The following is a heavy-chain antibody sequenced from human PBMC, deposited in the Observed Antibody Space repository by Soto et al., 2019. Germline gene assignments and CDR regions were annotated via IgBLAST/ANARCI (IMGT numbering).Heavy chain of an antibody. J-gene: IGHJ4*02. CDR2: ISGSGGST. Sequence: EVQLLESGGGLVQPGGSLRLSCAASGFTFSSYAMSWVRQAPGKGLEWVSAISGSGGSTYYADSVKGRFTISRDNSKNTLYLQMNSLRAEDTAVYYCAKEEEKQQLVPWDYFDYWGQGTLVTVSS. CDR3: AKEEEKQQLVPWDYFDY. CDR1: GFTFSSYA. D-gene: IGHD6-13*01. V-gene: IGHV3-23*01.